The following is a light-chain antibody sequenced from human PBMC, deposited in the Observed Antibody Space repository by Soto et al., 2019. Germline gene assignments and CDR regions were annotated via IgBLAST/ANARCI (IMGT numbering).Light chain of an antibody. CDR2: GVS. Sequence: QSALTQPASVSGSPGQSITISCTGTYSDVGAYTYVSWYQHHPGKAPKLMVSGVSNRPSGVSDRFSGSKSGNTASLTISGLQAEDEADYYCSSYTTSSTYVFGTWTKVTVL. V-gene: IGLV2-14*03. J-gene: IGLJ1*01. CDR1: YSDVGAYTY. CDR3: SSYTTSSTYV.